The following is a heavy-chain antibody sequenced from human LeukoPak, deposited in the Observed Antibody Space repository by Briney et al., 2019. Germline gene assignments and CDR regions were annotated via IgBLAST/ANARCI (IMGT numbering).Heavy chain of an antibody. V-gene: IGHV4-34*01. CDR1: GGSFSGYY. CDR2: IYYSGST. D-gene: IGHD5-24*01. J-gene: IGHJ4*02. CDR3: ARIVVEMATNFDY. Sequence: SETLSLTCAVYGGSFSGYYWSWIRQPPGKGLEWIGSIYYSGSTYYNPSLKSRVTISVDTSKNQFSLKLSSVTAADTAVYYCARIVVEMATNFDYWGQGTLVTVSS.